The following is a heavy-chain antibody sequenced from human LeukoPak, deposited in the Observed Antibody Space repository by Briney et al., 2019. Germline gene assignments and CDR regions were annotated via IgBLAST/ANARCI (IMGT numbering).Heavy chain of an antibody. D-gene: IGHD5-24*01. CDR1: GGSISSYY. V-gene: IGHV4-59*01. CDR3: ARSSMATFELNAFDI. Sequence: SETLSLTCTVSGGSISSYYWSWLRQPPAKGLEWIGYIYYSGSTNYNPSLKSRVTISVDTSKNQFSLKLSSVTAADTAVYYCARSSMATFELNAFDIWGQGTMVTVSS. J-gene: IGHJ3*02. CDR2: IYYSGST.